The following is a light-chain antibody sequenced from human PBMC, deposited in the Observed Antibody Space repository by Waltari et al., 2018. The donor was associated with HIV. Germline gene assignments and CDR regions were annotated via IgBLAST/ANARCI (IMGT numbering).Light chain of an antibody. CDR2: AAS. CDR3: QQANSFPIT. V-gene: IGKV1D-12*01. Sequence: DIQMTQSPPSMSASVGDSVTIACRASQGISSWLAWYQQRPGRAPKLLIYAASSLQSGVPSRFSGSGSGTDFTLTINNLQPEDFATYCCQQANSFPITFGQGTRLDLK. J-gene: IGKJ5*01. CDR1: QGISSW.